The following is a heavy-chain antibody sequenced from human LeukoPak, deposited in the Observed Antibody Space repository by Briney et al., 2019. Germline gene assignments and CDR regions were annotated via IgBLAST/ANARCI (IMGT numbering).Heavy chain of an antibody. D-gene: IGHD3-22*01. CDR2: INPNSGGT. CDR1: GYTFTGYY. Sequence: ASVKVSCKASGYTFTGYYRHWVRQAPGQGLEWMGRINPNSGGTNYAQKFQGRVTMTRDTSISTAYMELSRLRSDDTAVYYCARVGLRYYDSSGYQVYYWGQGTMVTVSS. J-gene: IGHJ4*02. CDR3: ARVGLRYYDSSGYQVYY. V-gene: IGHV1-2*06.